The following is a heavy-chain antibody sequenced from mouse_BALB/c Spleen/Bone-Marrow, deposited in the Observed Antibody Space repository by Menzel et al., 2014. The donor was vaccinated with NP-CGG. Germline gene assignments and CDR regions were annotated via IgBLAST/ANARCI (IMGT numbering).Heavy chain of an antibody. CDR1: VYSFTRYY. D-gene: IGHD1-1*01. Sequence: QVQLQQSGAELVKPGASVKLSCKASVYSFTRYYMYWVKQRPGQGLEWIGEINPSNGGTNFNEKFKSKATLTVDKSSSTAYMQFSSLTSEDSAVYYCTRSNYGYWYFDVWGAGTTVTVSS. CDR2: INPSNGGT. J-gene: IGHJ1*01. CDR3: TRSNYGYWYFDV. V-gene: IGHV1S81*02.